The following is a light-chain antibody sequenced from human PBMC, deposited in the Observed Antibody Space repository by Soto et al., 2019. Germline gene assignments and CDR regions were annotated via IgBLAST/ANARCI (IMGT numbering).Light chain of an antibody. CDR3: QQYGGSPIT. V-gene: IGKV3-20*01. J-gene: IGKJ5*01. CDR2: GAS. Sequence: EIVLTQSPGTLSLSPGERATLSCRAGQGVTSNYLAWYQQMPGQAPRLLIYGASSRATGIPDRFSGSGSGTDFTLPINTLDPEDFAVYYCQQYGGSPITFGQGTRLEIK. CDR1: QGVTSNY.